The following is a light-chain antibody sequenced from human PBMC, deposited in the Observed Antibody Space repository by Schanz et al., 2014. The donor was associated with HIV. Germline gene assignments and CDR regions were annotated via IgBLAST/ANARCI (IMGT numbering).Light chain of an antibody. Sequence: QSVLTQPPSASGTPGQRVTISCSGTTSNIGTNTVHWYQQLPGMAPKLLVYSNNQRPSGVPDRFSASKSGTSASLAISGLQSEDEASYYCAAWDDGLSGPVFGGGTKLTV. CDR1: TSNIGTNT. V-gene: IGLV1-44*01. CDR2: SNN. CDR3: AAWDDGLSGPV. J-gene: IGLJ3*02.